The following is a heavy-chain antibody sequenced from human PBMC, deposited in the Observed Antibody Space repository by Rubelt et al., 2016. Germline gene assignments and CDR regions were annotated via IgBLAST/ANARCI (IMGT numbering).Heavy chain of an antibody. D-gene: IGHD6-13*01. CDR3: AREAAGQDFDY. J-gene: IGHJ4*02. CDR2: ISYDGRNK. Sequence: GFTFSSCHMHWVRQAPGKGLEWVALISYDGRNKHYADSVKGRSTISRDNSKNTLDLQMNSLTSEDTAVYYCAREAAGQDFDYWGQGTLVTVSS. V-gene: IGHV3-30*03. CDR1: GFTFSSCH.